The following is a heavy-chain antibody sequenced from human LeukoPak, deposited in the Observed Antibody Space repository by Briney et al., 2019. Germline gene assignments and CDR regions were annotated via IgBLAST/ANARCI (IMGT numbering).Heavy chain of an antibody. CDR1: GGSISSYY. CDR2: IYYSGST. CDR3: ARSSGTNLGY. V-gene: IGHV4-59*06. Sequence: SETLSLTCTVSGGSISSYYWSWIRQPPGKGLEWIGYIYYSGSTYYNPSLKSRVTISVDTSKNQFSLKLSSVTAADTAVYYCARSSGTNLGYWGQGTLVTVSS. J-gene: IGHJ4*02. D-gene: IGHD3-22*01.